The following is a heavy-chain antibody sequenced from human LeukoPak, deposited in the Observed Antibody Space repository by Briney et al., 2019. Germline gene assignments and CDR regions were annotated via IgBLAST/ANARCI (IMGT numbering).Heavy chain of an antibody. CDR3: ARGALSWLRPIYFVY. CDR2: IKQDGSEK. CDR1: GFTFSSYC. J-gene: IGHJ4*02. D-gene: IGHD5-12*01. V-gene: IGHV3-7*03. Sequence: GGSLRLSCAASGFTFSSYCMSWVRQAPGKGLEWVANIKQDGSEKYYVDSVKGRFTISRDNAKNSLYLQMNSLRAEDTAVYYCARGALSWLRPIYFVYWGQGTLVTVSS.